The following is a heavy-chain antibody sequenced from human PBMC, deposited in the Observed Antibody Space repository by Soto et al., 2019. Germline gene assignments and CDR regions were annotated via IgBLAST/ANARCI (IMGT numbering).Heavy chain of an antibody. V-gene: IGHV3-53*01. J-gene: IGHJ6*02. CDR3: ARDQGPIAAAGTRYYYGMDV. CDR1: GFTVSSNY. CDR2: IYSGGST. D-gene: IGHD6-13*01. Sequence: PGGSLRLSCAASGFTVSSNYMSWVRQAPGKGLEWVSVIYSGGSTYYADSVKGRFTISRDNSKNTLYLQMNSLRAEDTAVYYCARDQGPIAAAGTRYYYGMDVWGQGTTVTVS.